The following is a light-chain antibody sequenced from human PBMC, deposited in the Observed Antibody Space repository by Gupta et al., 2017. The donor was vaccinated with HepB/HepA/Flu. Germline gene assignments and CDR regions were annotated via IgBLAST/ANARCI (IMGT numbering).Light chain of an antibody. Sequence: DIQMTQSPSSLSASVGDTVTITCRASQSINTYLHWYQQRPGRAPKLLISTTSTLQSGVPSRFSGSGSGTDFTLTISRLQPDDFATYYCQQTYTTPITFGQGTRLEIK. CDR2: TTS. CDR1: QSINTY. CDR3: QQTYTTPIT. V-gene: IGKV1-39*01. J-gene: IGKJ5*01.